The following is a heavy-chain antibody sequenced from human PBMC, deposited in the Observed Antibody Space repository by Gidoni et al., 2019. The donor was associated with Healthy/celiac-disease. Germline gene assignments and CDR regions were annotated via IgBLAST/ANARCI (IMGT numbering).Heavy chain of an antibody. CDR2: IYSGGST. CDR1: GFTVSSNY. D-gene: IGHD5-12*01. V-gene: IGHV3-66*01. Sequence: EVQLVESGGGLVQPGGSLRLSCAASGFTVSSNYMSWVRQAPGKGLELVSVIYSGGSTYYADSVKGRFTISRDNSKNTLYLQMNSLRAEDTAVYYCATSLGWLRLVDYWGQGTLVTVSS. CDR3: ATSLGWLRLVDY. J-gene: IGHJ4*02.